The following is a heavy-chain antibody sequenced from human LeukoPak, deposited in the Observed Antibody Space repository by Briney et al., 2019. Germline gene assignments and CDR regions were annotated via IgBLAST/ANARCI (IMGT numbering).Heavy chain of an antibody. CDR3: ANSYDGKIVPFDN. CDR1: GGSISSYY. J-gene: IGHJ4*02. CDR2: IYTSGST. Sequence: SETLSLTRTVSGGSISSYYWSWVRQPPGKGLGWSGYIYTSGSTNYNPSLKSRVTISVDTSKSQYSLRLNSVTASDTAVYYCANSYDGKIVPFDNWGQGTLVTVSS. V-gene: IGHV4-4*09. D-gene: IGHD4-23*01.